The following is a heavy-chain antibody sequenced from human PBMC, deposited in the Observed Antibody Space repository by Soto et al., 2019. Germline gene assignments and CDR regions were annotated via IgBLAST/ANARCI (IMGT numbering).Heavy chain of an antibody. J-gene: IGHJ4*02. D-gene: IGHD5-12*01. V-gene: IGHV4-30-4*01. CDR1: GGSISSGDYY. Sequence: SETLSLTCTVSGGSISSGDYYWSWIRQPPGKGLEWIGYIYYSGSTYYNPSLKSRVTISVDTSKNQFSLKLSSVTAADTAVYYCASAATALQYSRYDAYYYFDYWGQGTLVTVSS. CDR3: ASAATALQYSRYDAYYYFDY. CDR2: IYYSGST.